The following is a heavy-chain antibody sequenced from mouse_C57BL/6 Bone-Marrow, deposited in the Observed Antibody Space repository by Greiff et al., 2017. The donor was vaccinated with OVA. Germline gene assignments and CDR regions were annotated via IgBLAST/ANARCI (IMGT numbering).Heavy chain of an antibody. J-gene: IGHJ1*03. V-gene: IGHV7-3*01. CDR2: IRNKANGYTK. CDR1: GFTFTDYY. CDR3: ARARYWDCDV. Sequence: EVKLMESGGGLVQPGGSLSLSCAASGFTFTDYYMSWVRQPPGKALEWLGFIRNKANGYTKEYSASVKGRFTISRDNSQSIIYLQMNALRAEDSATYYCARARYWDCDVWGTGTTVTVSS.